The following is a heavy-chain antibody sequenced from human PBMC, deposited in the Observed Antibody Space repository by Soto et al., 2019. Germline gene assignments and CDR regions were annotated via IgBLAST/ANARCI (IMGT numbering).Heavy chain of an antibody. J-gene: IGHJ4*02. CDR3: ASPLLSPNVGYQLLRDY. CDR1: GFTFSDYY. V-gene: IGHV3-11*01. CDR2: ISASGSTM. Sequence: QVQLVESGGGLVKPGGSLRLSCAASGFTFSDYYMRWIRRAPGKGLEWVSYISASGSTMYNADSVNGRFNISRDNAENALYLQMSGLRADDTAVDYCASPLLSPNVGYQLLRDYWGQGTLVTVSS. D-gene: IGHD2-2*01.